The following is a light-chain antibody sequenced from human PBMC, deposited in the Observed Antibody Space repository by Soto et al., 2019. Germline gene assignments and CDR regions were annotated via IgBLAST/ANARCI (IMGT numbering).Light chain of an antibody. CDR2: GAS. Sequence: EIVLTQSPGTLSLSPGERATLSCRASQSVSSSYLGWYKQKPGQAPRLLIYGASSRATGIPDRFSGSGSGTDFTLTISRLEPEDFAVYYCQQYGSSPQTFGQGTKVEIK. CDR1: QSVSSSY. J-gene: IGKJ1*01. CDR3: QQYGSSPQT. V-gene: IGKV3-20*01.